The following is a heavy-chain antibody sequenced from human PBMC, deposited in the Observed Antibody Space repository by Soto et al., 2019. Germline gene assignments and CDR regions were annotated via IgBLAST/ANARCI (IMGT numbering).Heavy chain of an antibody. CDR2: ISYDGSNK. CDR1: GFTFSSYG. V-gene: IGHV3-30*18. CDR3: ANLLWFGELSRESQYYFDY. Sequence: GGSLRLSCAASGFTFSSYGMHWVRQAPGKGLEWVAVISYDGSNKYYADSVKSRFTISRDNSKNTLYLQMNSLRAEDTAVYYCANLLWFGELSRESQYYFDYWGQGTLVTVSS. J-gene: IGHJ4*02. D-gene: IGHD3-10*01.